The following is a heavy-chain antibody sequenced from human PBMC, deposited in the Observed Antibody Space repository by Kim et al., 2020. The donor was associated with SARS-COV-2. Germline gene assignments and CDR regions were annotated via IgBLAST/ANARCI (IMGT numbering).Heavy chain of an antibody. Sequence: SETLSLTCTVSGGSISSGGYYWSWIRQHPGKGLEWIGYIYYSGSTYYNPSLKSRVTISVDTSKNQFSLKLSSVTAADTAVYYCARTNIVATNVPQGPSPLDYWGQGTLVTVSS. CDR2: IYYSGST. J-gene: IGHJ4*02. CDR1: GGSISSGGYY. D-gene: IGHD5-12*01. CDR3: ARTNIVATNVPQGPSPLDY. V-gene: IGHV4-31*03.